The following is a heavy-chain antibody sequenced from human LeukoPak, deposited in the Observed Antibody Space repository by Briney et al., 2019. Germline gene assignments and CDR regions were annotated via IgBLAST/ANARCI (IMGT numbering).Heavy chain of an antibody. D-gene: IGHD5-18*01. CDR1: GGSITTSRYC. CDR3: ARQAEGSSSGPYFFDY. J-gene: IGHJ4*02. V-gene: IGHV4-39*01. Sequence: PSETLSLTCTVSGGSITTSRYCWGWIRQPPGKVLEWIGSAFHGGNSYYNPSLKSRVTVSVDTSNNQFSLRLTSVTAADTALYYCARQAEGSSSGPYFFDYWGQGTLVTVSS. CDR2: AFHGGNS.